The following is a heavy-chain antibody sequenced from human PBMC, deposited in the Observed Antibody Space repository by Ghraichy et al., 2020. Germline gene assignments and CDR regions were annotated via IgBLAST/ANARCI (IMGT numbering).Heavy chain of an antibody. CDR2: IFYSGTT. Sequence: SETLSLTCTVSGGSISNSYYYWGWIRQPPSKGLEWIGNIFYSGTTYYNPSLRGRVAVSVDTSKNQFSLKLSSVTAADTAVYYCASLIAASDHWYFHLWGRGTLVTVSS. CDR3: ASLIAASDHWYFHL. CDR1: GGSISNSYYY. D-gene: IGHD6-6*01. V-gene: IGHV4-39*07. J-gene: IGHJ2*01.